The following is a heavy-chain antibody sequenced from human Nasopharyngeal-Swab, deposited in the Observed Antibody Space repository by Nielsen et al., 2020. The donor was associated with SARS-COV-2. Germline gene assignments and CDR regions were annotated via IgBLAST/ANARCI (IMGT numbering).Heavy chain of an antibody. V-gene: IGHV1-2*06. CDR2: INPNSGGT. J-gene: IGHJ4*02. CDR3: ARDPSGYDSDY. D-gene: IGHD5-12*01. CDR1: LYTFTRYY. Sequence: ASVPVSCQASLYTFTRYYMHWVRQAPGQGLEWMGRINPNSGGTNYAQKFQGRVTMTRDTSISTAYMELSRLRSDDTAVYYCARDPSGYDSDYWGQGTLVTVSS.